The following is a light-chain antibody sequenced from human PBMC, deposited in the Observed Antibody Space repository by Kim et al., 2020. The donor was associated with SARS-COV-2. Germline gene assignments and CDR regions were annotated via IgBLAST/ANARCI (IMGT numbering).Light chain of an antibody. V-gene: IGLV1-47*01. J-gene: IGLJ1*01. Sequence: GQSVPISCSGSALNIGRYSVSWYQHGPGTAPKLLIYRNVQRPSGVLDRFSGSKSGTSASLAISGLRSEDEAEYFCAAWDENLNGYVFGSGTKVTVL. CDR3: AAWDENLNGYV. CDR1: ALNIGRYS. CDR2: RNV.